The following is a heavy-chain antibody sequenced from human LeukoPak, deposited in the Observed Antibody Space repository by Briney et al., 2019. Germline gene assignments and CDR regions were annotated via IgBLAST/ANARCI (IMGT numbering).Heavy chain of an antibody. Sequence: SETLSLTCAVSGGSISSYYWSWIRQPPGKGLEWIGYIYYSGSTNYNPSLKSRVTISVDTSKNQFSLKLSSVTAADTAVYYCARLSYYDSSGYYYFDYWGQGTLVTVSS. CDR1: GGSISSYY. D-gene: IGHD3-22*01. V-gene: IGHV4-59*08. J-gene: IGHJ4*02. CDR3: ARLSYYDSSGYYYFDY. CDR2: IYYSGST.